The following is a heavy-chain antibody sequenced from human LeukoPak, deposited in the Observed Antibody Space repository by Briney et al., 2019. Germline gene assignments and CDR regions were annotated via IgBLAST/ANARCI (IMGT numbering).Heavy chain of an antibody. D-gene: IGHD4-23*01. CDR2: IYYSGST. V-gene: IGHV4-59*01. CDR3: ARPSGDGGTDY. CDR1: GGSISSYY. Sequence: SETLSLTCTVSGGSISSYYWSWIRQPPGKGLEWIGNIYYSGSTNYNPSLKSRVTISVDTSKSQFSLKLSSVTAADTAVYYCARPSGDGGTDYWGQGTLVTVSS. J-gene: IGHJ4*02.